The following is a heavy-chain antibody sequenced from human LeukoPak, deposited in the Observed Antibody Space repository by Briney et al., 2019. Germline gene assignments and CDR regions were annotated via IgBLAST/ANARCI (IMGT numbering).Heavy chain of an antibody. CDR2: MNPNSGNT. Sequence: GASVKVSCKASGYTFTSYDINWVRQATGQGLEWMGWMNPNSGNTGYAQKFQGRVTMTRNTSISTAYMELSSLRSEDTAVYYCARGGIMVRGVIISGGADYWGQGTLVTVSS. V-gene: IGHV1-8*01. CDR1: GYTFTSYD. CDR3: ARGGIMVRGVIISGGADY. D-gene: IGHD3-10*01. J-gene: IGHJ4*02.